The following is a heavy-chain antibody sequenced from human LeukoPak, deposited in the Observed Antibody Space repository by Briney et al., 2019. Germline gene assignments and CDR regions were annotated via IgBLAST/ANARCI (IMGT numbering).Heavy chain of an antibody. CDR2: IYYSGST. CDR3: ARGPPSGDYYFDY. Sequence: PSETLSLTCTVSGGSISSSSYYWGWIRQPPGKGLEWIGSIYYSGSTYYNPSLKSRVTISVDTSKNHFYLKLSSVTAADTAVYYCARGPPSGDYYFDYWGQGTLVTVSS. CDR1: GGSISSSSYY. V-gene: IGHV4-39*02. D-gene: IGHD3-10*01. J-gene: IGHJ4*02.